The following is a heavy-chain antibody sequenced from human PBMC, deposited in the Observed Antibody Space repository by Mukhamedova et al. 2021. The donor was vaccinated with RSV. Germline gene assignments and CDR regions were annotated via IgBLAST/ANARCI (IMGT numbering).Heavy chain of an antibody. V-gene: IGHV4-34*01. D-gene: IGHD2-15*01. CDR2: HGGST. CDR3: ARASYVYSGWFDP. Sequence: HGGSTNYNPSLKSRVTISVDTSKNQFSLKLSSVTAADTAVYYCARASYVYSGWFDPWGQGTLVTVSS. J-gene: IGHJ5*02.